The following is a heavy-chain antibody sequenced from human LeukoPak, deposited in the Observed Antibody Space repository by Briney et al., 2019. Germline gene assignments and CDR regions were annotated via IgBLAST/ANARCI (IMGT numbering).Heavy chain of an antibody. Sequence: GASMKVSCKASGYTFTSYYMHWVRQAPGQGLEWMGIINPSGGSTSYAQKFQGRVTMTRDTSTSTVYMELSSLRSEDTAVYCCAWGVLTYAFDIWGQGTMVTVSS. CDR1: GYTFTSYY. CDR3: AWGVLTYAFDI. J-gene: IGHJ3*02. V-gene: IGHV1-46*01. D-gene: IGHD4/OR15-4a*01. CDR2: INPSGGST.